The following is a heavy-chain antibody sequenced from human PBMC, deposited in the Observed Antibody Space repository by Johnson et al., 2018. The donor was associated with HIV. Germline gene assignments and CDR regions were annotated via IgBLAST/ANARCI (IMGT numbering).Heavy chain of an antibody. CDR1: GFTVSINY. CDR3: AKDWDSGYSSGWPLKGAFDI. Sequence: EKLVESGGGLIQPGGSLRLSCAASGFTVSINYMSWVRQAPGKGLEWVSVIYSGGYTYYADSVKGRFTISRDNSTNTLYLQMNSLRAEDTAVYYCAKDWDSGYSSGWPLKGAFDIWGQGTMVTVSS. J-gene: IGHJ3*02. V-gene: IGHV3-66*03. CDR2: IYSGGYT. D-gene: IGHD6-19*01.